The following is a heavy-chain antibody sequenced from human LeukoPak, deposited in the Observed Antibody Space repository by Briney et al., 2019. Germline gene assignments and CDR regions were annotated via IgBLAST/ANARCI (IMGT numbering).Heavy chain of an antibody. V-gene: IGHV4-61*02. D-gene: IGHD2-2*02. CDR3: ATYADYCSSTSCYTDNDAFDI. CDR1: GDSISSGTYY. J-gene: IGHJ3*02. Sequence: PSETLSLTCTVSGDSISSGTYYWSWIRQPAGKGLEWIGRIYTSGSTNYNPSLKSRVTMSVDTSKNQFSLKLSSVTAADTAVYYCATYADYCSSTSCYTDNDAFDIWGQGTMVTVSS. CDR2: IYTSGST.